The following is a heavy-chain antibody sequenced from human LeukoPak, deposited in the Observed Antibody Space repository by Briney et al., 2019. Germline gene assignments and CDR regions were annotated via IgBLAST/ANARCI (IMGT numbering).Heavy chain of an antibody. Sequence: PGGSLRLSCAASGFTFSSYSMNWVRQAPGKGLEWVSSISSSSSYIYYADSVKGRFTISRDNAKNSLYPQMNSLRAEDTAVYYCAKERPQHYYYGMDVWGQGTTVTVSS. CDR1: GFTFSSYS. CDR3: AKERPQHYYYGMDV. CDR2: ISSSSSYI. V-gene: IGHV3-21*04. D-gene: IGHD1-1*01. J-gene: IGHJ6*02.